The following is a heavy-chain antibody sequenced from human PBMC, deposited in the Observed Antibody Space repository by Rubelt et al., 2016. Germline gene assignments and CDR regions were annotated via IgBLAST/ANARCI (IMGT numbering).Heavy chain of an antibody. Sequence: QVQLVQSGAEVKKPGASVKVSCQVSGSTLTELSMHWVRQAPGKGLEWLGGFDPEDGETIYATRFQGRVTMTEETPTTTGYRESRSLRFYDRAVYYCATAAHYCCGGSGYWGQGTLVTVSS. CDR1: GSTLTELS. J-gene: IGHJ4*02. V-gene: IGHV1-24*01. D-gene: IGHD2-15*01. CDR3: ATAAHYCCGGSGY. CDR2: FDPEDGET.